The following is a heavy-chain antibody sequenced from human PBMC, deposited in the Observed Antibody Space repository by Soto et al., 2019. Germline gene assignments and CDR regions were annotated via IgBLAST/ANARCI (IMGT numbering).Heavy chain of an antibody. Sequence: SETLSLTCTVSGGSTSSGGYYWSWIRQHPGKGLEWIGYIYYSGSTYYNPSLKSRVTISVDTSKNQFSLKLSSVTAADTAVYYCARGRGTAMDYYGMDVWGQGTTVTVSS. CDR2: IYYSGST. J-gene: IGHJ6*02. V-gene: IGHV4-31*03. CDR1: GGSTSSGGYY. D-gene: IGHD5-18*01. CDR3: ARGRGTAMDYYGMDV.